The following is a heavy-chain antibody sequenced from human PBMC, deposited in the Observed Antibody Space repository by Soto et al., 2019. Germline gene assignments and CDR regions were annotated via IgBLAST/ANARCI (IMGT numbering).Heavy chain of an antibody. CDR3: ARGLILWFGDLSRRGGYYYYMDV. Sequence: QVQLQQWGAGLLKPSETLSLTCAVHGGSFSGYQWSWIRQTPGKGLEWIGEINDSGNINFNPSLKSRVTILLDTPKKQISLKLSSVTAADSAVYYCARGLILWFGDLSRRGGYYYYMDVWGKGTTVTVSS. CDR1: GGSFSGYQ. D-gene: IGHD3-10*01. J-gene: IGHJ6*03. CDR2: INDSGNI. V-gene: IGHV4-34*01.